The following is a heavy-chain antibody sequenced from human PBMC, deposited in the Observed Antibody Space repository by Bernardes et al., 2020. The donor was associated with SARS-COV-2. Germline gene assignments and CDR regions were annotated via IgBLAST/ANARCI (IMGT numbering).Heavy chain of an antibody. Sequence: SVKVSCKASGFTFTTTAVQWVRQARGRRLEWIGWIVVGSANTDYAQKFQGRVTITRDMSTSTAYMELSSLTSEDTAMYYCAADLGYCSGGNCYGFDYWGQGTLVTVSS. V-gene: IGHV1-58*01. CDR3: AADLGYCSGGNCYGFDY. CDR2: IVVGSANT. D-gene: IGHD2-15*01. CDR1: GFTFTTTA. J-gene: IGHJ4*02.